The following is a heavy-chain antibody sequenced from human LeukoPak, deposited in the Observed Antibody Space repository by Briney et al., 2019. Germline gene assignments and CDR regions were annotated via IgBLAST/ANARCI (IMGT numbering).Heavy chain of an antibody. J-gene: IGHJ4*02. CDR2: IRYDGSNK. CDR1: GFTFSDYY. V-gene: IGHV3-30*02. CDR3: AKDPGGNSGWYGGYYFDY. D-gene: IGHD6-19*01. Sequence: PGGSLRLSCAASGFTFSDYYMSWIRQAPGKGLEWVAFIRYDGSNKYYADSVKGRFTISRDNSKNTLYLQMNSLRAEDTAVYYCAKDPGGNSGWYGGYYFDYWGQGTLVTVSS.